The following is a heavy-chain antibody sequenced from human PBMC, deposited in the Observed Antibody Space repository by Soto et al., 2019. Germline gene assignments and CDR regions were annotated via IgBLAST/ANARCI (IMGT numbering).Heavy chain of an antibody. CDR1: GYFINSGYY. V-gene: IGHV4-38-2*02. CDR2: MFHSGST. Sequence: PSDTIYLTCTVCGYFINSGYYWGWIRQPPGKGLEWIGSMFHSGSTHYNPSLKSRVTMSVDTSKNQFSLRLSSVTASDTAVYYCARGHIVVVPTVGWFDPWGQGTLVTVSS. D-gene: IGHD2-2*01. J-gene: IGHJ5*02. CDR3: ARGHIVVVPTVGWFDP.